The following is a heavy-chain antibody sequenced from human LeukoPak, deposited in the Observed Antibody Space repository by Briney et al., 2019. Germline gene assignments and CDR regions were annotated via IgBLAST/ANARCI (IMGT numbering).Heavy chain of an antibody. CDR2: ISAYNGNT. J-gene: IGHJ4*02. V-gene: IGHV1-18*01. CDR1: GYTFTSYG. CDR3: ARDLFGPGATNFDY. Sequence: ASVKVSCKASGYTFTSYGISWVRQAPGQGPEWMGWISAYNGNTNYAQKLQGRVTMTTDTSTSTAYMELRSLRSDDTAVYYCARDLFGPGATNFDYWGQGTLVTVSS. D-gene: IGHD1-26*01.